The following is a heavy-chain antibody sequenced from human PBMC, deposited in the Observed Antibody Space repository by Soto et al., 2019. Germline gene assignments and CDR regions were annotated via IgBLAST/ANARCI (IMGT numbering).Heavy chain of an antibody. Sequence: PSETLSLTCAVYGGSFSGYYWSWIRQPPGKGLEWIGEINHSGSTNYNPSLKSRVTISVDTSKNQFSLKLSSVTAADTAVYYCARGRGYCSSTSCRYPYYYYYMDVWGKGTTVT. CDR2: INHSGST. V-gene: IGHV4-34*01. CDR1: GGSFSGYY. J-gene: IGHJ6*03. D-gene: IGHD2-2*01. CDR3: ARGRGYCSSTSCRYPYYYYYMDV.